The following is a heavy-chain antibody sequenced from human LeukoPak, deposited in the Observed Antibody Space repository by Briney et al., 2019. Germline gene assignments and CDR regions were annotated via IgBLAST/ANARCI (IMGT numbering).Heavy chain of an antibody. V-gene: IGHV3-23*01. CDR1: GFTFSSYA. Sequence: GGSLRLSCAASGFTFSSYAMSWVRQAPGKGLEWVSAISGSGGSTYYADSVKGRFTISRDNSKNTLYLQMNSLRAEDTAVYYCAKDVGPDDFWSGPQIDYWGQGTLVTVSS. D-gene: IGHD3-3*01. J-gene: IGHJ4*02. CDR3: AKDVGPDDFWSGPQIDY. CDR2: ISGSGGST.